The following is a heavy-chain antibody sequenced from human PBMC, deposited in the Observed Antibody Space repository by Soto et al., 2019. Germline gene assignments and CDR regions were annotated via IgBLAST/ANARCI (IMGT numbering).Heavy chain of an antibody. D-gene: IGHD6-13*01. V-gene: IGHV1-24*01. CDR3: ATPLGAAIRGDYYYSGMDV. Sequence: ASVKVSCKVSGYTLTELSMHWARQAPGKGLEWMGGFDPEDGETIYAQKFQGRVTMTEDTSTDTAYMELSSLRSEDTAVYYCATPLGAAIRGDYYYSGMDVRGQGTTVTVSS. CDR2: FDPEDGET. CDR1: GYTLTELS. J-gene: IGHJ6*02.